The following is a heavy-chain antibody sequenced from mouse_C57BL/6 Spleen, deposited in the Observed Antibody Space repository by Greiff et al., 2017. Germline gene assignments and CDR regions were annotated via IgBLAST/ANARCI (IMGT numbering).Heavy chain of an antibody. V-gene: IGHV1-55*01. CDR3: ARIYYYGSSYDY. CDR2: IYPGSGST. Sequence: QVQLQQPGAELVKPGASVKMSCKASGYTFTSYWITWVKQRPGQGLEWIGDIYPGSGSTNYNEKFKSKATLTVDTSSSTTYMQLSSLTSEDTAVYYCARIYYYGSSYDYWGQGTTLTVSS. CDR1: GYTFTSYW. D-gene: IGHD1-1*01. J-gene: IGHJ2*01.